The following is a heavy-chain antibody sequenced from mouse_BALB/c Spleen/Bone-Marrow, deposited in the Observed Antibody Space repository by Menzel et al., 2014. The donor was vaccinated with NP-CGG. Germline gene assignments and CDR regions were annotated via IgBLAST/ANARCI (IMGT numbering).Heavy chain of an antibody. Sequence: EVNVVESGGGLVQPGGSRKLSCAASGFTFSSFGMHWVRQAPEKGLEWVAYISSGSSTIYYADTVKGRFTISRDNPKNTLFLQMTSLRSEDTAMYYCARDVPLYDVGYFDYWGQGTTLTGSS. CDR1: GFTFSSFG. CDR2: ISSGSSTI. D-gene: IGHD2-14*01. CDR3: ARDVPLYDVGYFDY. V-gene: IGHV5-17*02. J-gene: IGHJ2*01.